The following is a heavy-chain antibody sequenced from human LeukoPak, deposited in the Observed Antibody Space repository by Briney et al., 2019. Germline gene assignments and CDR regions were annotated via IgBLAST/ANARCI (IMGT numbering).Heavy chain of an antibody. J-gene: IGHJ4*02. Sequence: HPGGSLRLSCAASGFTFSSYWMSWVRQAPGKGLEWVSSISGSSGNTYYADSVKGRYSISRDNSKNTLFLQINRLRAEDTAIYYCANWGAGTKGLYWGQGTLVTVSS. D-gene: IGHD1-1*01. V-gene: IGHV3-23*01. CDR3: ANWGAGTKGLY. CDR1: GFTFSSYW. CDR2: ISGSSGNT.